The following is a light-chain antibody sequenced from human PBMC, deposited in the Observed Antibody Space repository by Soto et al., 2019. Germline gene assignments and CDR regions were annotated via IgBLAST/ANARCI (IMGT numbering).Light chain of an antibody. CDR2: GAS. J-gene: IGKJ2*02. Sequence: EIVLTQSPGTLSLSPGERATLSCRASQSVSSNYLAWYQQKPGQAPRLLISGASSRATGIPDRFSGSGSGTDFTLTISSLQPEDFATYYCQQLNSYPCTFGQGTKLEIK. CDR3: QQLNSYPCT. CDR1: QSVSSNY. V-gene: IGKV3-20*01.